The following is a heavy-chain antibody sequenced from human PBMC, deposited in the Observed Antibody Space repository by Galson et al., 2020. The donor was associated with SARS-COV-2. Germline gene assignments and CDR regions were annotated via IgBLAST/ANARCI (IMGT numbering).Heavy chain of an antibody. Sequence: SETLSLTCAVYGASFSGYYWSWIRQPPGNGLEWIGETHSSVSTNYHPTPKSRAPIPVDTSKNHFSLKLSSVTAADTAVYYCAREENFFLVVTATRMCYFDYWGRGTLATVSS. CDR3: AREENFFLVVTATRMCYFDY. CDR2: THSSVST. CDR1: GASFSGYY. V-gene: IGHV4-34*01. D-gene: IGHD2-21*02. J-gene: IGHJ4*02.